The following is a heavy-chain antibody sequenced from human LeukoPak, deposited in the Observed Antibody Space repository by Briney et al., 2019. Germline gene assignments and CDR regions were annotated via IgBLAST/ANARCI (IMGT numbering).Heavy chain of an antibody. V-gene: IGHV3-23*01. D-gene: IGHD1-14*01. Sequence: GGSLRLSCVASGFTFRIYAVMWVREAPGEGLEWVWAICGSGDRTYFADSVKGRFADSRDNSKDTAHLQVNSLRVDDTAVYFCARRRRPEGSGVGNWFDRWGQGTLVTVSS. CDR1: GFTFRIYA. J-gene: IGHJ5*02. CDR3: ARRRRPEGSGVGNWFDR. CDR2: ICGSGDRT.